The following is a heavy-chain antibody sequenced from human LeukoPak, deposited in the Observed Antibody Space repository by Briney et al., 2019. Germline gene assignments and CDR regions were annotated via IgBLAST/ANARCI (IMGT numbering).Heavy chain of an antibody. CDR3: AAYTAMVKESFDY. Sequence: GGSLRLSCAASGFTLSTYGMHWVRQAPGKGLEWVAMISYDGNSKQYADLVKGRFTISRDNSKNTLYLQMNSLRTEDTAVYHCAAYTAMVKESFDYWGQGTLVTVSS. D-gene: IGHD5-18*01. V-gene: IGHV3-30*03. CDR1: GFTLSTYG. CDR2: ISYDGNSK. J-gene: IGHJ4*02.